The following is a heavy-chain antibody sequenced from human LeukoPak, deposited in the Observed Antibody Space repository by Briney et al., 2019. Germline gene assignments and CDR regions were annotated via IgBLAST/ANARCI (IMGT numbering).Heavy chain of an antibody. CDR3: ARGLGCSGSNCAPDS. D-gene: IGHD2-15*01. J-gene: IGHJ5*02. CDR1: GFTFSSYS. V-gene: IGHV3-21*01. CDR2: ISSSSSYI. Sequence: GGSLRLSCAASGFTFSSYSRNWVRQAPGKGLEWVSSISSSSSYIYYADSVQGRFTISRENAKNSLFLQMNSLRAADTSVYYCARGLGCSGSNCAPDSWGQGNLVTVSA.